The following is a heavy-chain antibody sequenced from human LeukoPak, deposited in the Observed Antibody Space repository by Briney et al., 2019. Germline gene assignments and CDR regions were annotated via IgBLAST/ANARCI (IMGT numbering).Heavy chain of an antibody. Sequence: SETLSLTCAVSGGSISSYYWSWIRQPPGKGLEWIGYIYYSGSTNYNPSLKSRVTISVDTSKNQFSLKLSSVTAADTAVYYCARRASSGWYAWFDPWGQGTLVTVSS. J-gene: IGHJ5*02. CDR3: ARRASSGWYAWFDP. V-gene: IGHV4-59*08. CDR1: GGSISSYY. CDR2: IYYSGST. D-gene: IGHD6-19*01.